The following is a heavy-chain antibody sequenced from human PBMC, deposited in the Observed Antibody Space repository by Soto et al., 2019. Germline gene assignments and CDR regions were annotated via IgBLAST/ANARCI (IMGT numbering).Heavy chain of an antibody. D-gene: IGHD3-22*01. CDR1: GFTFSTYA. Sequence: QVQLVESGGGVVQPGRSLRLSCAASGFTFSTYAMYWVRQAPGKGLEWVAVISYDGSNKYYADSVKGRFTISRDNSKNTLYLQVNSLRADDTAVYYCVRDFYDTSGEIWGQGTMVTVSS. V-gene: IGHV3-30-3*01. J-gene: IGHJ3*02. CDR3: VRDFYDTSGEI. CDR2: ISYDGSNK.